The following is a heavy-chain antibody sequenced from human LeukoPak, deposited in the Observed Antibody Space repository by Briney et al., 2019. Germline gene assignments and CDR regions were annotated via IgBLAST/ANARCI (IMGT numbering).Heavy chain of an antibody. J-gene: IGHJ4*02. V-gene: IGHV3-23*01. D-gene: IGHD2-15*01. CDR3: AKPRDIVVVVAAVDY. CDR2: ISGSGGST. CDR1: GFTFSSYA. Sequence: PGRSLRLSCAASGFTFSSYAMSWVRQAPGKGLEWVSAISGSGGSTYYADSVKGRFTISRDNSKNTLYLQMNSLRAEDTAVYYCAKPRDIVVVVAAVDYWGQGTLVTVSS.